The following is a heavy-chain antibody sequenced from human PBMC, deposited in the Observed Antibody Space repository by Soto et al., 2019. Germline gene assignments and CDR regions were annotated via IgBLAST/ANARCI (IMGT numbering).Heavy chain of an antibody. CDR1: GGSISSYY. CDR3: ARHRRDGYNSSPYYFDY. CDR2: IYYSGST. J-gene: IGHJ4*02. V-gene: IGHV4-59*08. Sequence: PSETLSLTCTVSGGSISSYYWSWIRQPPGKGLEWIGYIYYSGSTNYNPSLKSRVTISVDTSKNQFSLKLSSVTAADTAVYYCARHRRDGYNSSPYYFDYWGQGTLVTVSS. D-gene: IGHD5-12*01.